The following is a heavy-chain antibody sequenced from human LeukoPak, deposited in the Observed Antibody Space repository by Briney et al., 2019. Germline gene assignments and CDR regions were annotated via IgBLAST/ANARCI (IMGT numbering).Heavy chain of an antibody. CDR1: GGSISSGGYY. J-gene: IGHJ4*02. D-gene: IGHD2-21*02. CDR2: IYYSGST. V-gene: IGHV4-31*03. CDR3: ARGPVRDWEGNDY. Sequence: SETLSLTCTVSGGSISSGGYYWSWIRQRPGKGLEWIGYIYYSGSTYYNPSLKSRVTISVDTSKNQFSLKLSSVTAADTAVYHCARGPVRDWEGNDYWGQGTLVTVSS.